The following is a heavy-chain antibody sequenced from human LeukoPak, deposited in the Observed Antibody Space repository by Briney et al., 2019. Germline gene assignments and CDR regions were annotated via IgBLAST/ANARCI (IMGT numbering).Heavy chain of an antibody. Sequence: GGSLRLSCAASGFTFSSYWMSWVRQAPGKGLEWVANIKQDGSEKYYVDSVKGRFTISRDNAKNSLYLQMNSLRAEDTAVHYCARDPSYGDYYGMDVWGQGTTVTVSS. V-gene: IGHV3-7*03. J-gene: IGHJ6*02. CDR2: IKQDGSEK. CDR3: ARDPSYGDYYGMDV. D-gene: IGHD5-18*01. CDR1: GFTFSSYW.